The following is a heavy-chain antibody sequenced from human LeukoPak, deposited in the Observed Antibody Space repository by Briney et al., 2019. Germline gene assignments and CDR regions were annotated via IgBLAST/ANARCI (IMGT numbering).Heavy chain of an antibody. CDR3: AKIAHEGRISMIVVVIPGAFVF. CDR1: GFTFSSYA. V-gene: IGHV3-23*01. CDR2: ISSSGGST. D-gene: IGHD3-22*01. Sequence: GGTLRLSCAASGFTFSSYAMCWVRHAPGKGLEWVSAISSSGGSTYYADSVKGQFTISRDNSNNALYLQMYSLRADDTAGYYCAKIAHEGRISMIVVVIPGAFVFWVQGTMVTVSS. J-gene: IGHJ3*01.